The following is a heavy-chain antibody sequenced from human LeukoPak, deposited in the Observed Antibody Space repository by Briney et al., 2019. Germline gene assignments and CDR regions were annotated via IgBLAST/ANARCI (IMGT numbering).Heavy chain of an antibody. Sequence: GGSLRLSXAASGFTFSSYWMSWVRQAPGKGLEWVANIKRDGSEKYYVDSVKGRFTISRDNAKNSQYLQMNSLRAEDTAGYYCARNAGGYQLLNSFDYWGQGTLVTVSS. CDR1: GFTFSSYW. D-gene: IGHD1-7*01. V-gene: IGHV3-7*01. CDR3: ARNAGGYQLLNSFDY. J-gene: IGHJ4*02. CDR2: IKRDGSEK.